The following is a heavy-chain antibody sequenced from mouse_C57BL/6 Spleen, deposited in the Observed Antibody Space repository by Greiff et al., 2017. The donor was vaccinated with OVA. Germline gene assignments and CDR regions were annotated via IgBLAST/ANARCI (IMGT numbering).Heavy chain of an antibody. J-gene: IGHJ1*03. CDR1: GYTFTSYW. V-gene: IGHV1-69*01. D-gene: IGHD4-1*01. Sequence: VQLQQSGAELVMPGASVKLSCKASGYTFTSYWMHWVKQRPGQGLEWIGEIDPSDSYTNYNQKFKGKSTLTVDKSSSTAYMQLSSLTSEDSAVYYCARNWDGGYFDVWGTGTTVTVSS. CDR3: ARNWDGGYFDV. CDR2: IDPSDSYT.